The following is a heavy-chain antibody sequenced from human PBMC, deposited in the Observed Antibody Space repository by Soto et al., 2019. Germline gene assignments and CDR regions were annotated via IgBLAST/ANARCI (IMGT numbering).Heavy chain of an antibody. J-gene: IGHJ4*02. CDR1: GFTFSSYS. V-gene: IGHV3-23*01. CDR2: ISGSGGST. CDR3: ATRRSTVPKGYYFDY. Sequence: GSLRLSCAASGFTFSSYSMSWVRQAPGKGLEWVSAISGSGGSTYYADSVKGRFTISRDNSKNTLYLQMNSLRAEDTAVYYCATRRSTVPKGYYFDYWGQRTLVTVSS. D-gene: IGHD4-4*01.